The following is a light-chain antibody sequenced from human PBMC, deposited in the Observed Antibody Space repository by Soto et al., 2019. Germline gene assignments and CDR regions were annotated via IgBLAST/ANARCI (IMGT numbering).Light chain of an antibody. J-gene: IGKJ4*01. CDR1: QGIDNN. CDR3: QHYYSYPLS. V-gene: IGKV1-9*01. CDR2: AAS. Sequence: IQLTQSPSSLAASVGDRVSITCRASQGIDNNLAWYQQRPGRAPTLLIYAASTPQSGVPSRFSGSGSGTDFTLTISNLQSEDFATYHCQHYYSYPLSFAGGTKVDIK.